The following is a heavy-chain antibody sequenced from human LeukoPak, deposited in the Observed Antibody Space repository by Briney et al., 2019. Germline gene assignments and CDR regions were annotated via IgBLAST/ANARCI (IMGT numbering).Heavy chain of an antibody. J-gene: IGHJ4*02. Sequence: ASVKVSCKAPGYTFTGYYMHWVRQAPGQGLEWMGWMDPDGGGGTNYAQMFQGRVTMTRDTSINTAYMELSSLRSDDTAIYYCARVSGRSGPFEYWGQGTLVTVSS. CDR3: ARVSGRSGPFEY. CDR2: MDPDGGGGT. D-gene: IGHD3-3*01. CDR1: GYTFTGYY. V-gene: IGHV1-2*02.